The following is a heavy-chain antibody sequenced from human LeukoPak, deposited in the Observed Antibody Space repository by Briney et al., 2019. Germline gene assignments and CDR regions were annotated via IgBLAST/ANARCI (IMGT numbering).Heavy chain of an antibody. Sequence: PGGSLRLSCVASGFTFSSSWMNWVRQAPGKGLEWVSYISSSGTTIYYADSVKGRFTISRDNAKNSLYLQMNSLRAEDTAVYYCARGRSSSSYFYYGMDVWGQGTTVTVSS. CDR1: GFTFSSSW. V-gene: IGHV3-48*04. CDR2: ISSSGTTI. CDR3: ARGRSSSSYFYYGMDV. D-gene: IGHD6-6*01. J-gene: IGHJ6*02.